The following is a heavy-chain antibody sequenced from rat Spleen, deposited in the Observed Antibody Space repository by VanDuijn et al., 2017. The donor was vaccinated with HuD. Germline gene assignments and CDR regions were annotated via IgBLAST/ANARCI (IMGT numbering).Heavy chain of an antibody. CDR2: IIYDGSRT. J-gene: IGHJ2*01. CDR3: VRHDDY. CDR1: GFSFSMYG. Sequence: EVQVVDHGGGLVQPGRSLKVSCAPSGFSFSMYGMAWVRQAPTKGLEWVATIIYDGSRTYYRDSVKGRFTISRDNAKNTLYLQMDSLRSEDTATYYCVRHDDYWGQGVMVTVSS. V-gene: IGHV5-29*01.